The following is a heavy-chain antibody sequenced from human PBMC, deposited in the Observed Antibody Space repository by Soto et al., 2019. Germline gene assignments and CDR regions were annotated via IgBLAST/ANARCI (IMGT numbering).Heavy chain of an antibody. V-gene: IGHV3-74*01. CDR3: ARGSYRPYYYGSGSSIDDAFDI. CDR1: GFTFSSYW. CDR2: INSDGSST. D-gene: IGHD3-10*01. J-gene: IGHJ3*02. Sequence: GGSLRLSCAASGFTFSSYWMHWVRQAPGKGLVWVSRINSDGSSTSYADSVKGRFTISRDNAKNTLYLQMNSLRAEDTAVYYCARGSYRPYYYGSGSSIDDAFDIWGQGTMVTVSS.